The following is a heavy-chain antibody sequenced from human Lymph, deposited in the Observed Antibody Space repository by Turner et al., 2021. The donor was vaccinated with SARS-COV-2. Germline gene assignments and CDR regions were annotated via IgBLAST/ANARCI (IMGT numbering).Heavy chain of an antibody. Sequence: VQLLASGGGLFQPVGSLRLSCAASGITVSRNYMSWVREAPGKGLEWVTVIYSGGSSYYADSVKGRFTISRHNSKNTLYLQMNSLRAEDTAVYYCARDLDTAGGMDVWGQGTTVTVSS. D-gene: IGHD5-18*01. CDR2: IYSGGSS. CDR1: GITVSRNY. CDR3: ARDLDTAGGMDV. J-gene: IGHJ6*02. V-gene: IGHV3-53*04.